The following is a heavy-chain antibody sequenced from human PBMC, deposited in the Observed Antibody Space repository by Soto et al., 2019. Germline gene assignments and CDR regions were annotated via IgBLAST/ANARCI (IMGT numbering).Heavy chain of an antibody. D-gene: IGHD2-8*01. J-gene: IGHJ4*02. CDR2: ISAIGT. CDR1: GLPFSSPT. Sequence: PRGSLSILCGSSGLPFSSPTINWVRQAPGKGLEWVSTISAIGTYYADSVKGRFTISRDNSKNTLYLQMNSLIAEDTTVYYCVKGLYFVDYWGQGILVTVSS. V-gene: IGHV3-23*01. CDR3: VKGLYFVDY.